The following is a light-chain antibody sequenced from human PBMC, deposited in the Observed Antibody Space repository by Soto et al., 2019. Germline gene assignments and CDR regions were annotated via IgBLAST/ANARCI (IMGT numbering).Light chain of an antibody. CDR3: QQYNSFSRT. CDR2: KAS. V-gene: IGKV1-5*03. J-gene: IGKJ2*01. Sequence: DIQMTQSPSTLSASVGDRVAITCRASQSISTWLAWYQQKSGKAPKLLTYKASTLESGVPSRFSGSGSGTEFTLTISSLQPDDFATYYCQQYNSFSRTFGQGTKLEIK. CDR1: QSISTW.